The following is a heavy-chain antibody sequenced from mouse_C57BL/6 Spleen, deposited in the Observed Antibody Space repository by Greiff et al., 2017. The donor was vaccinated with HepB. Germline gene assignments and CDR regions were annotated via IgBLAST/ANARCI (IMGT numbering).Heavy chain of an antibody. D-gene: IGHD1-1*01. CDR3: ARGDYYGSSFFMDY. CDR1: GFTFSSYA. CDR2: ISDGGSYT. J-gene: IGHJ4*01. V-gene: IGHV5-4*01. Sequence: EVQGVESGGGLVKPGGSLKLSCAASGFTFSSYAMSWVRQTPEKRLEWVATISDGGSYTYYPDNVKGRFTISRDNAKNNLYLQMSHLKSEDTAMYYCARGDYYGSSFFMDYWGQGTSVTVSS.